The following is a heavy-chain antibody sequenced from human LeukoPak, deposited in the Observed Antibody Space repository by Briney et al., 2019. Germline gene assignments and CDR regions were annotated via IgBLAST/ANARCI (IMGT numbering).Heavy chain of an antibody. CDR2: IRYDGSNK. D-gene: IGHD2-15*01. CDR1: GFSYSSYG. CDR3: AKWAEIYCSGGSCSSFDY. Sequence: PGGSLRLSCAASGFSYSSYGMHWVRQAPGKGLEWVAFIRYDGSNKYYADSVKGRFIISRDNSKNMLYLQMNSLRAEDTAVYYCAKWAEIYCSGGSCSSFDYWGQGALVTVSS. J-gene: IGHJ4*02. V-gene: IGHV3-30*02.